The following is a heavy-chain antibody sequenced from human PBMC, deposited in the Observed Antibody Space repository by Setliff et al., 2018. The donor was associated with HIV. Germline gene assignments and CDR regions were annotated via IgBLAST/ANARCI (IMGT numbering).Heavy chain of an antibody. J-gene: IGHJ4*02. CDR3: ARPRGNDYAGSGFDN. D-gene: IGHD2-2*01. Sequence: GESLKISCQGSGYNFVDYSIAWVRQVPGKGLEWMGIIYPVDSETRYSPSFQGQVTISTDKSINTAYLQWTTLKASDSAMYYCARPRGNDYAGSGFDNWGQGTLVTVSS. CDR1: GYNFVDYS. V-gene: IGHV5-51*01. CDR2: IYPVDSET.